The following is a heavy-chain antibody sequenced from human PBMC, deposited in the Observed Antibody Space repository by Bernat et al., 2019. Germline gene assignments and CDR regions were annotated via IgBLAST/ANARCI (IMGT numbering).Heavy chain of an antibody. D-gene: IGHD3-10*01. Sequence: QVQLVQSGAEVKKPGASVKVSCKASGYTFTGYYMHWVRQAPGQGLEWMGRINPNSGGTNYAQKFQGKVTMTRDTSISTAYMELSRLRSDDTAVYYCARMVQGVIITGFDCWGQGALVTVSS. CDR1: GYTFTGYY. CDR2: INPNSGGT. CDR3: ARMVQGVIITGFDC. J-gene: IGHJ4*02. V-gene: IGHV1-2*06.